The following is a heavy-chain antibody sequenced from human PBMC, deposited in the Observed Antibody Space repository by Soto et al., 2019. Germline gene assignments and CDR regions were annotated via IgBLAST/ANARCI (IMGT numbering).Heavy chain of an antibody. CDR2: IYREGTT. Sequence: EVRLVESGGGLVQPGGSLRLSCAASGFTVSTNYMSWVRQAPGKGLEWVSVIYREGTTYYADSVEGRFTISRDNSKNTVFPQMNSLRAEDTAVYYCARGDGYNFWLYWGQGSLVTVSS. CDR3: ARGDGYNFWLY. J-gene: IGHJ4*02. CDR1: GFTVSTNY. D-gene: IGHD3-3*01. V-gene: IGHV3-66*01.